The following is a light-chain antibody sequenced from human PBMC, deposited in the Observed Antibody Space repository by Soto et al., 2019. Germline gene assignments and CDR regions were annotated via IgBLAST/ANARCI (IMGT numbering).Light chain of an antibody. V-gene: IGLV1-44*01. CDR1: SSNIGSNT. J-gene: IGLJ3*02. CDR2: SNN. Sequence: QAVVTQPPSASGTPGQRVTISCSGSSSNIGSNTVNWYQQLPGTAPKLLIYSNNQRTSGVPDRFSGSKSGTSASLAISGLQSEDEADYYCAAWDDSLNGSWVFGGGTQLTVL. CDR3: AAWDDSLNGSWV.